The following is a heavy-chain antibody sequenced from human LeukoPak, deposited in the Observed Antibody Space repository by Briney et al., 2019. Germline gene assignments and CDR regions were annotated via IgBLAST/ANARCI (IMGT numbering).Heavy chain of an antibody. V-gene: IGHV3-23*01. CDR3: EKRRVVIRVILVGFHKEAYYFDS. CDR1: GITLSNYG. D-gene: IGHD3-22*01. CDR2: ISDSGGSR. Sequence: GGSLRLSCAVSGITLSNYGMSWVRQAPGKGLEWVAGISDSGGSRNYADSVKGRFTISRDNPKNTLYLQMNSLRAEDTAVYFCEKRRVVIRVILVGFHKEAYYFDSWGQGALVTVSS. J-gene: IGHJ4*02.